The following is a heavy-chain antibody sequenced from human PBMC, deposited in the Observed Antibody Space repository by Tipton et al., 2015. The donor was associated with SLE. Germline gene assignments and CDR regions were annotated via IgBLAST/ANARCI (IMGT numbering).Heavy chain of an antibody. D-gene: IGHD3-10*01. J-gene: IGHJ4*02. CDR3: ARRGGGYHRTTDY. CDR1: AYSITNGYF. V-gene: IGHV4-38-2*02. CDR2: IDYGGST. Sequence: TLSLTCTVSAYSITNGYFWGWIRQPPGKGLEWIGNIDYGGSTYYNPSLKSRVSISIDTSKNQFSLRLTSVTAADTAIYYCARRGGGYHRTTDYWGQGTLVTVSS.